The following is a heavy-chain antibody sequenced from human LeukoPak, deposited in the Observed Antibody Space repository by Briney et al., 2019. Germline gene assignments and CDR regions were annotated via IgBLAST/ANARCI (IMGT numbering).Heavy chain of an antibody. D-gene: IGHD2/OR15-2a*01. Sequence: SETLSLTCTVSGGSISSYYWSWVRQPAGKGLEWIGYIYYSGSTNYNPSLKSRVTISVDTSKNQFSLRLSSVTAADTAVYFCARNKMFDIWGQGTMVTVSS. CDR1: GGSISSYY. V-gene: IGHV4-59*01. CDR3: ARNKMFDI. J-gene: IGHJ3*02. CDR2: IYYSGST.